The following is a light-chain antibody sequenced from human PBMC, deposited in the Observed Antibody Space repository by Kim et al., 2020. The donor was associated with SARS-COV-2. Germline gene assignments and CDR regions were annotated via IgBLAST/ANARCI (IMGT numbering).Light chain of an antibody. CDR3: ASWDDSLV. CDR1: SSNIGSDY. Sequence: GTPGQRVTISCTGSSSNIGSDYVYWYQQLPGTAPKLLIYRNNQRPSGVPDRFSGSKSGTSASLAISGLRSEDEADYYCASWDDSLVFGGGTKVTVL. CDR2: RNN. V-gene: IGLV1-47*01. J-gene: IGLJ2*01.